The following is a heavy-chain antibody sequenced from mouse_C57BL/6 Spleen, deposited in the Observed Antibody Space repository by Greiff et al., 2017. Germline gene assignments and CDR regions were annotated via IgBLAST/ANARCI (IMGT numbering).Heavy chain of an antibody. CDR3: AIPLLGREYYFDY. V-gene: IGHV1-74*01. J-gene: IGHJ2*01. CDR1: GYTFTSYW. D-gene: IGHD4-1*01. Sequence: VQLQPPGAELVKPGASVKVSCKASGYTFTSYWMHWVKQRPGQGLEWIGRIHPSDSDTNYNQKFKGKATLTVDKSSSTAYMQLRSLTSEDSAVYYCAIPLLGREYYFDYWGQGTTLTVSS. CDR2: IHPSDSDT.